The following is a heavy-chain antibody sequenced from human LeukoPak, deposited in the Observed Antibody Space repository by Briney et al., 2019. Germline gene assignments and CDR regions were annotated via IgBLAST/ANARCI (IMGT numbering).Heavy chain of an antibody. CDR2: ISGSGGST. CDR3: AALYQLLWGRVGAFDI. Sequence: GGSLRLSCAASGFTFSSYAMSWVRQAPGKGLEWVSAISGSGGSTYYADSVKGRFTISRDNSKNTLYLQMNSLRAEDTAVYYCAALYQLLWGRVGAFDIWGQGTMVTVSS. CDR1: GFTFSSYA. V-gene: IGHV3-23*01. J-gene: IGHJ3*02. D-gene: IGHD2-2*01.